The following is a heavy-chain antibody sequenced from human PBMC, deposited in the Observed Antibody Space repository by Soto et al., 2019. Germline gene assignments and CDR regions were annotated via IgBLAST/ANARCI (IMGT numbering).Heavy chain of an antibody. CDR2: IYPGDSDT. Sequence: GESLKISCEASGYSVTSYWIGWVRQMPGKGLEWMGIIYPGDSDTRYSPSFQGQVTISADKSISTAYLQWSSLKASDTAMYYCNVHYDSSGYYYGYYYYGMDVWGQGTTVTVSS. D-gene: IGHD3-22*01. CDR3: NVHYDSSGYYYGYYYYGMDV. J-gene: IGHJ6*02. V-gene: IGHV5-51*01. CDR1: GYSVTSYW.